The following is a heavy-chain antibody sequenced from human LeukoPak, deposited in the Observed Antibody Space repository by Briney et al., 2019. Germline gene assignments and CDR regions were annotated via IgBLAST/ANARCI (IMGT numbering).Heavy chain of an antibody. CDR2: ISTYNGNT. CDR3: ARVCSGWYHCDY. D-gene: IGHD6-19*01. Sequence: ASVKVSCKASGYTFTSYGISWVRQAPGQGLEWMGWISTYNGNTNYAQKFQGRVTMTTDTSTSTAYMELRSLRSDDTAVYYCARVCSGWYHCDYWGQGTLVTVSS. J-gene: IGHJ4*02. V-gene: IGHV1-18*01. CDR1: GYTFTSYG.